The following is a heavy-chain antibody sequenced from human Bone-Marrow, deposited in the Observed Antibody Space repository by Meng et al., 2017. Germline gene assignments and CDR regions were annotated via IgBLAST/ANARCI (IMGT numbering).Heavy chain of an antibody. CDR2: IHYSGST. CDR1: GDSISGYY. V-gene: IGHV4-59*01. CDR3: ARDSRGNTYGYFDY. Sequence: SETLSLTCTVSGDSISGYYCTWIRQLPGKGLEWIGYIHYSGSTNYNPSLESRVTISVDTSKNQFSLKLNSVTAADTAVYYCARDSRGNTYGYFDYWGQGTLVTVSS. J-gene: IGHJ4*02. D-gene: IGHD5-18*01.